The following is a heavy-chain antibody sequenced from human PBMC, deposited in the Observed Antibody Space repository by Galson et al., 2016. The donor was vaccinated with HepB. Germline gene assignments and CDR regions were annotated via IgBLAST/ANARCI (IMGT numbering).Heavy chain of an antibody. CDR1: GLTFSVTW. V-gene: IGHV3-15*01. Sequence: SLRLSCAVSGLTFSVTWFSWVRQTSERGLEWVGRIRTTTDGGTTAYAAPVEGRFTISRDDSKNTLYLQMNNLKFEDTGVYFCSTDRWEHGWVDSWGQGALVTVSS. CDR2: IRTTTDGGTT. CDR3: STDRWEHGWVDS. J-gene: IGHJ5*01. D-gene: IGHD4-23*01.